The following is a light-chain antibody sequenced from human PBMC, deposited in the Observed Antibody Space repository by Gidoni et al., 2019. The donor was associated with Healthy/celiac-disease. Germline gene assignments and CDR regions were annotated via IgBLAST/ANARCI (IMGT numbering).Light chain of an antibody. CDR2: GAS. CDR1: PSVSSN. J-gene: IGKJ2*01. Sequence: EIVMTQSPATLSGSPGERATLPCRASPSVSSNLAWYQQKPGQAPRLLIYGASTRATGIPARFSGSGSGTEFTLTISSLQSEDFAVYYCQQYNNWPPRTFGQGTKLEIK. V-gene: IGKV3-15*01. CDR3: QQYNNWPPRT.